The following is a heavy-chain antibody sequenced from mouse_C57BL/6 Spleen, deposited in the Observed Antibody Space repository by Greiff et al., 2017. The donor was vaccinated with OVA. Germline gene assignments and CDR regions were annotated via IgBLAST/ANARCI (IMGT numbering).Heavy chain of an antibody. CDR3: AKPSYYYGSSPYAMDY. Sequence: QVQLQQSGPELVKPGASVKLSCKASGYTFTSYDINWVKQRPGQGLEWIGWIYPRDGSTKYNEKFKGKATLTVDTSSSTAYMELHSLTSEDSAVYCCAKPSYYYGSSPYAMDYWGQGTSVTVSS. V-gene: IGHV1-85*01. CDR2: IYPRDGST. CDR1: GYTFTSYD. D-gene: IGHD1-1*01. J-gene: IGHJ4*01.